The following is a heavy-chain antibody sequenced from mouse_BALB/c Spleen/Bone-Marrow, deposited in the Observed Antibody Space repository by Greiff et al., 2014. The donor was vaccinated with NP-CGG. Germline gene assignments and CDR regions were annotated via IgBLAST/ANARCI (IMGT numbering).Heavy chain of an antibody. D-gene: IGHD4-1*01. V-gene: IGHV1S135*01. CDR1: GYAFTSYN. CDR3: ARIGIGNIGGAY. Sequence: EVQLQQSGPELVKPGASVKVSCKASGYAFTSYNMYWGKQSHGKSLEWVGYIDPYNGGTSYNQKFKGKATLTVDKSSSTAYVHLNSLTSEDSAVYYCARIGIGNIGGAYWGQGTLVTASA. CDR2: IDPYNGGT. J-gene: IGHJ3*01.